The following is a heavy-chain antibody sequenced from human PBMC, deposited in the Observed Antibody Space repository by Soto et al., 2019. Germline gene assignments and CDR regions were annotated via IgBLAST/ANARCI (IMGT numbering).Heavy chain of an antibody. V-gene: IGHV1-3*01. CDR1: GYPLTKYA. CDR2: INACNGNT. D-gene: IGHD3-9*01. J-gene: IGHJ6*02. CDR3: ARDMQLRYFDWSYIHYYGMDV. Sequence: XPVKVSCKASGYPLTKYAIHWVRQSPGQRLEWMGWINACNGNTKYSQKFQGRVTITRDTPASTAYMELSSLRSEDTAVYYCARDMQLRYFDWSYIHYYGMDVWGHGTTVTVSS.